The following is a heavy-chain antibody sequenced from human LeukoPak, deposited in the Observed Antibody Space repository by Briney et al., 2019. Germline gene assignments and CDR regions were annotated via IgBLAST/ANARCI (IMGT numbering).Heavy chain of an antibody. D-gene: IGHD6-13*01. J-gene: IGHJ5*02. V-gene: IGHV4-4*02. CDR1: GGSISSSNW. CDR3: ARAPMGYSSSWYSWFDP. CDR2: IYHSGST. Sequence: SGTLSLTCAVSGGSISSSNWWSWVRQPPGKGLEWIGEIYHSGSTNYNPSLKSRVTISVDKSKNQFSLKLSSVTAADTAVYYCARAPMGYSSSWYSWFDPWGQGTLVTVSS.